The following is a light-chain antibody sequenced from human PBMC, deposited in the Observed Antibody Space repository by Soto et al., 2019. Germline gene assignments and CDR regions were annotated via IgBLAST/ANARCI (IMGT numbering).Light chain of an antibody. V-gene: IGKV3-15*01. CDR3: QQYNNWPFT. CDR2: GAS. Sequence: EIVMTQSPATLSVSPGERATLSCRASQSVSSNLAWYQQKPGHAPRLLIYGASTRATGIPARFSGSGSGTEFTLTISSLHSEDFAVYYCQQYNNWPFTFGPGTKVDIK. J-gene: IGKJ3*01. CDR1: QSVSSN.